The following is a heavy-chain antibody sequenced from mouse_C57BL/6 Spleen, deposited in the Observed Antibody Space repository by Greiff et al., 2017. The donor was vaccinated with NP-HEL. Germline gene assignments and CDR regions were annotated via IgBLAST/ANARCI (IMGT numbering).Heavy chain of an antibody. CDR3: ARVSNPYAMDY. V-gene: IGHV1-54*01. J-gene: IGHJ4*01. Sequence: QVQLQQSGAELVRPGTSVKVSCKASGYAFTNYLIEWVKQRPGQGLEWIGVINPGSGGTNYNEKFKGKATLTADKSSSTAYMQLSSLTSEDSAVYFCARVSNPYAMDYWGQGTSVTVSS. D-gene: IGHD2-5*01. CDR1: GYAFTNYL. CDR2: INPGSGGT.